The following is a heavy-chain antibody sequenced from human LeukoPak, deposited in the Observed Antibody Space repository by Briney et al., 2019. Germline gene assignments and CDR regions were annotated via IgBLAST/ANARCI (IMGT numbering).Heavy chain of an antibody. CDR2: INTDGSST. V-gene: IGHV3-74*01. J-gene: IGHJ2*01. Sequence: PGGSLRLSCAASGFTFSSYWMHWVRQAPGKGLVWVSRINTDGSSTSYADSVKGRFTISRDNAKNSLYVQMNSLRAEDTALYYCVKGNSSSWTWYFDLWGRGTLVTVSS. CDR3: VKGNSSSWTWYFDL. CDR1: GFTFSSYW. D-gene: IGHD3-22*01.